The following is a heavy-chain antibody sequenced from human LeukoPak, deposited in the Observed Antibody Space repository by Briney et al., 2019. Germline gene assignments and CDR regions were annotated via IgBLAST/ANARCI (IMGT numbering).Heavy chain of an antibody. CDR1: GYTFTGYY. J-gene: IGHJ5*02. Sequence: GASVKVSCKASGYTFTGYYMHSVRQAPGQGREWMGWINPNSGGTNYAQKFQGGVTMTREKSIRTDYMELSRLRSHCTPVCLFVGAGVLVVGAAANIWFPPGAQETLHTVPA. CDR2: INPNSGGT. CDR3: VGAGVLVVGAAANIWFPP. D-gene: IGHD2-15*01. V-gene: IGHV1-2*02.